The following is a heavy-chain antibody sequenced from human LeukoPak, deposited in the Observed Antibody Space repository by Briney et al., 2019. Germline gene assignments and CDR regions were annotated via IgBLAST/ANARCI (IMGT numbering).Heavy chain of an antibody. D-gene: IGHD2-2*01. Sequence: SETLSLTCTVSGGSISSSSYYWGWIRQPPGKGLEWIGSIYYSGSTYYNPSLKSRVTISVDTSKNQFSLKLSSVTAADTAVYYCARDVIVVVPAATWYFDLWGRGTLVTVSS. CDR1: GGSISSSSYY. CDR2: IYYSGST. V-gene: IGHV4-39*02. J-gene: IGHJ2*01. CDR3: ARDVIVVVPAATWYFDL.